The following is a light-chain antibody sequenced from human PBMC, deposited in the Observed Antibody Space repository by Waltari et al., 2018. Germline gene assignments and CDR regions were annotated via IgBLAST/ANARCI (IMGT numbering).Light chain of an antibody. CDR2: SDN. CDR1: SSNIASST. J-gene: IGLJ3*02. V-gene: IGLV1-44*01. CDR3: AAWDDSLNLWV. Sequence: QSVLTQPPSASGTPGQRVTISCSGSSSNIASSTIHWYQQRPGTAPKLLMYSDNQRPSGVPDRFSGSKSGTSASLAISGLQSEDEADYYCAAWDDSLNLWVFGGGTELTVL.